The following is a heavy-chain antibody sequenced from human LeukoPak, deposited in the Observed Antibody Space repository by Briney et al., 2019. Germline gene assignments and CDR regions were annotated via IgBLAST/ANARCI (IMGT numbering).Heavy chain of an antibody. V-gene: IGHV3-23*01. Sequence: GGSLRLSCAASGFTLSSCDMSWVRQAPGKGLEWVSAIGPDGKTYYADSVKGRFTISRDSSKNTLYLQMNSLRAEDTAAYFCVRRESGGNHFGYWGQGTLVTVSS. CDR1: GFTLSSCD. CDR2: IGPDGKT. J-gene: IGHJ4*02. CDR3: VRRESGGNHFGY. D-gene: IGHD1-26*01.